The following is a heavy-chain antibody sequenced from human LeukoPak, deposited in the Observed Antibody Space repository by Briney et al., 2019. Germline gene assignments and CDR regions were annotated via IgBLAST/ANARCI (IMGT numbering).Heavy chain of an antibody. D-gene: IGHD7-27*01. Sequence: VASVKVSCKASGYTFTGYYMHWVRQAPGQGLEWMGWINPNSGGTNYAQNFQGRVTMTRDTSISTAYMELSRLRSDDTAVYYCARGAPLGTWYFDLWGRGTLVTVSS. J-gene: IGHJ2*01. V-gene: IGHV1-2*02. CDR2: INPNSGGT. CDR1: GYTFTGYY. CDR3: ARGAPLGTWYFDL.